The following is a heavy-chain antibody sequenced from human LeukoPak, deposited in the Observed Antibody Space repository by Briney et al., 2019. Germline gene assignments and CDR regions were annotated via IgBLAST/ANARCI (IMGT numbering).Heavy chain of an antibody. V-gene: IGHV3-21*01. CDR1: GFTFSSYG. CDR3: ARALYSSGWYYAFDI. D-gene: IGHD6-19*01. CDR2: ISSSSSYI. J-gene: IGHJ3*02. Sequence: GGSLRLSCAASGFTFSSYGMHWVRQAPGKGLEWVSSISSSSSYIYYADSVKGRFTISRDNAKNSLYLQMNSLRAEDTAVYYCARALYSSGWYYAFDIWGQGTMVTVSS.